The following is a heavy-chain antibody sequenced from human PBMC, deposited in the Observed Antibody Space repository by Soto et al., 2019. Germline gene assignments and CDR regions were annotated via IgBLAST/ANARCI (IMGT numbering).Heavy chain of an antibody. CDR3: ARDSQGGNYYYGMDV. CDR1: GGSISSYY. V-gene: IGHV4-59*01. CDR2: IYYSGST. Sequence: SETLSLTCTVSGGSISSYYWSWIRQPPGKGLEWIGYIYYSGSTNYNPSLKSRVTISVDTSKNQFSLKLSSVTAADTAVYYCARDSQGGNYYYGMDVRGQGTTVTVSS. J-gene: IGHJ6*02.